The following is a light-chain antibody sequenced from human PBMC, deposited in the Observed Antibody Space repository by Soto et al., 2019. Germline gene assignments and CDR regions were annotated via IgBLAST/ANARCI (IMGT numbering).Light chain of an antibody. CDR2: DAS. CDR3: QQGGSWPLT. V-gene: IGKV3-11*01. J-gene: IGKJ4*01. CDR1: QSVGSY. Sequence: EIVLTRSPATLSLSPGERATLSCKASQSVGSYLGWYQQKPGQAPRLLIYDASNRATGIPARFSGSGSGTDFTLTISSLEPEDFAVYSCQQGGSWPLTFGGGTKVDIK.